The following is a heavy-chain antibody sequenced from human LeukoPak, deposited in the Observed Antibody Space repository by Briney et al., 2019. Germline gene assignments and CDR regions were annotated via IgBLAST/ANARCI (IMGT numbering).Heavy chain of an antibody. Sequence: VASVKVSCKAAGYTFTGYYMFWVRQARGQGLEWMGRINPNSGGTNYAQRLQGRVTMTRDTSISTAYMELSRLRSDDTAVYYCARGYCSGGSCYSVENWFDPWGQGTLVTVSS. CDR2: INPNSGGT. J-gene: IGHJ5*02. D-gene: IGHD2-15*01. CDR1: GYTFTGYY. CDR3: ARGYCSGGSCYSVENWFDP. V-gene: IGHV1-2*06.